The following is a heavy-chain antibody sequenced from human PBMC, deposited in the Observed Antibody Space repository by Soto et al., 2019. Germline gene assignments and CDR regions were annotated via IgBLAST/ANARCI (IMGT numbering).Heavy chain of an antibody. CDR3: ARGFWDHDGSYSGFDY. CDR2: IYFNGNT. D-gene: IGHD1-26*01. CDR1: GGSISGYY. Sequence: LSLTCPVSGGSISGYYWSWIRQPPGKGLEWIGYIYFNGNTNYNPSLKSRVTILVDTSKNQISLTLSSVTAADTAVYYCARGFWDHDGSYSGFDYWGQGTLVPVPP. J-gene: IGHJ4*02. V-gene: IGHV4-59*01.